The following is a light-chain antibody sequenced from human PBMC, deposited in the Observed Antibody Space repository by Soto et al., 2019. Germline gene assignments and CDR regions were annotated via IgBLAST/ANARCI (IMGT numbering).Light chain of an antibody. Sequence: EIVMTQSPATLSVSPGERATLYCRASQSVSSNLAWYQQRPGQAPRHIIYGASTRATGVPVRFSGSGSGTDFTLTISSLQSEDFAVYYCQQYKNWPPMTFGQGTKVEIK. CDR1: QSVSSN. CDR3: QQYKNWPPMT. CDR2: GAS. V-gene: IGKV3-15*01. J-gene: IGKJ1*01.